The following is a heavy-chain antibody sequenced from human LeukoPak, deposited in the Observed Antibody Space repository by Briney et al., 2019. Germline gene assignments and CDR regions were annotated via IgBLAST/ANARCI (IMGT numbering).Heavy chain of an antibody. CDR3: ARAGIAVAGLGIDY. V-gene: IGHV1-3*01. D-gene: IGHD6-19*01. CDR2: INAGNGNT. CDR1: GYTFTSYA. Sequence: ASVKVSCKASGYTFTSYAMHWVRQAPGQRLEWMGWINAGNGNTKYSQKFQGRVTITRDTSASTAYMELSSLRSEDTAMYYCARAGIAVAGLGIDYWGQGTLVTVSS. J-gene: IGHJ4*02.